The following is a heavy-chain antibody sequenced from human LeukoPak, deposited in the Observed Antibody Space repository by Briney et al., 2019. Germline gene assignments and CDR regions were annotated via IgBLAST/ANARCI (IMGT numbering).Heavy chain of an antibody. CDR2: ISGSGGST. J-gene: IGHJ4*02. CDR3: AKDLAMKAIAAAAPFDY. CDR1: GFTFGSYA. D-gene: IGHD6-13*01. Sequence: GGSLRLSCAASGFTFGSYAMSWVRQAPGKGLEWVSAISGSGGSTYYADSVKGRFTISRDNSKNTLYLQMNSLKAEDTAVYYCAKDLAMKAIAAAAPFDYWGQGTLVTVSS. V-gene: IGHV3-23*01.